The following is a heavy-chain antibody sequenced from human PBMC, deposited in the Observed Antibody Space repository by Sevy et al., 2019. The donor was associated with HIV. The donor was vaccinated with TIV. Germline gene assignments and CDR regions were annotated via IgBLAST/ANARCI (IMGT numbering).Heavy chain of an antibody. CDR3: SRDLRLRGYSYGCFDY. V-gene: IGHV1-18*01. D-gene: IGHD5-18*01. CDR2: ISAYNGNT. CDR1: GYTFTSYG. J-gene: IGHJ4*02. Sequence: ASVKVSCKASGYTFTSYGISWVRQAPGQGLEWMGWISAYNGNTNYAQKLQGRVTMTTDTSTSTAYMELRSLRSDDTAVYYCSRDLRLRGYSYGCFDYWGQGTLVTVSS.